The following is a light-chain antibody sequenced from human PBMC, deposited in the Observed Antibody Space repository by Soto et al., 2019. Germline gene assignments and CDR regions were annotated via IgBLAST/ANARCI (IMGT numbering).Light chain of an antibody. Sequence: EIVLKQSAGTLSLSQRERATLSCRASQSVSSRLAWYQQKPGQAPRLLISGASSRATGIPDRFSGSGSATDLTLTISRLEPEDFAVYYCQQRSNWITFGQGTRLEIK. CDR3: QQRSNWIT. J-gene: IGKJ5*01. CDR1: QSVSSR. CDR2: GAS. V-gene: IGKV3D-20*02.